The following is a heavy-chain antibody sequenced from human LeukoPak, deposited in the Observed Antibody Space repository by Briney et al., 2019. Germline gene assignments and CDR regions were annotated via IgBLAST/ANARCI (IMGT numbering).Heavy chain of an antibody. J-gene: IGHJ3*02. Sequence: GGSLRLSCAASKFTFNDYAMHWVRQAPGKGLEWVSGISWNSDNIGYADSVRGRFTISRDNAKNSLYLQMNSLRAEDTAVYYCAKGGVLLWFGESPDAFDIWGQGTMVTVSS. CDR3: AKGGVLLWFGESPDAFDI. V-gene: IGHV3-9*01. CDR2: ISWNSDNI. D-gene: IGHD3-10*01. CDR1: KFTFNDYA.